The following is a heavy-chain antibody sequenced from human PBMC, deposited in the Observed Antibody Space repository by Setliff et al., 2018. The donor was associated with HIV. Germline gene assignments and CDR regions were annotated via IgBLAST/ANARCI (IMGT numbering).Heavy chain of an antibody. D-gene: IGHD3-3*01. V-gene: IGHV3-13*01. CDR1: GFAFSSYA. CDR2: IGTGGDT. Sequence: GSLRLSCAASGFAFSSYALHWVRRAPGKGLEWVSAIGTGGDTYYADSVKGRFTISRDNAKNSLYLQMNSLTAEDTAVYYCARDVSWRVRTYIDYWGQGALVTVSS. J-gene: IGHJ4*02. CDR3: ARDVSWRVRTYIDY.